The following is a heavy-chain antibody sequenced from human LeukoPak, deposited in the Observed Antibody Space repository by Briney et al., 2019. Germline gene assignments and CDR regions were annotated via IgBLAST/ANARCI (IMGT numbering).Heavy chain of an antibody. Sequence: PSQTLSLTCSVSGGSISSFYWNWIRQPPGKGLEWIGYMSNSGSTNYNPSLKSRLTISVDTSKNHLSLRLSSVTAADTAVYYCARGNYDDSYAYGGDFDSWGQGTLVTVSS. CDR2: MSNSGST. CDR1: GGSISSFY. J-gene: IGHJ4*02. CDR3: ARGNYDDSYAYGGDFDS. V-gene: IGHV4-59*01. D-gene: IGHD3-16*01.